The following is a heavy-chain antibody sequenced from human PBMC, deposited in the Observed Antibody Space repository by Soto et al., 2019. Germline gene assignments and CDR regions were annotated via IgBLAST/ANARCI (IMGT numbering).Heavy chain of an antibody. D-gene: IGHD6-13*01. CDR3: ARRVPGTYFDY. J-gene: IGHJ4*01. CDR1: GFTFSSYA. Sequence: EVQLLESGGGLVQPGGSLRLSCAASGFTFSSYAMNWVRQAPGKGLEWVSVISGSGGSTYYADSVKGRFTISRDNSKNALYLQMNSLRAEGTAVYSCARRVPGTYFDYWGQGTLVTVSS. V-gene: IGHV3-23*01. CDR2: ISGSGGST.